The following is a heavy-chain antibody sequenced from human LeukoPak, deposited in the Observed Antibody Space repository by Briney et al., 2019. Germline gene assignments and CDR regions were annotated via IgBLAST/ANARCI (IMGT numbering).Heavy chain of an antibody. Sequence: WASVTVSCKASGYTFSTYSITWVRQAPGQGLEWMGWISTYNGNAITAQKFQDRFIMTTDASTSTAYMDLTRLTSDDTAVYYCAREASASGYWEYYENTAVRLGPFDNWGQGTLVTVSS. D-gene: IGHD3-22*01. CDR3: AREASASGYWEYYENTAVRLGPFDN. J-gene: IGHJ4*02. V-gene: IGHV1-18*01. CDR1: GYTFSTYS. CDR2: ISTYNGNA.